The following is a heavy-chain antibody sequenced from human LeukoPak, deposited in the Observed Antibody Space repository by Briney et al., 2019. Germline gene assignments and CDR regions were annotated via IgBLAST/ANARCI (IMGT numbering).Heavy chain of an antibody. CDR1: GGSIRSSYYY. CDR3: ARDYDY. V-gene: IGHV4-61*01. CDR2: IYYSGTT. Sequence: SETLSLTCTVSGGSIRSSYYYWGWIRQPPGKGLEWIGYIYYSGTTNYNPSLKSRVTISVSTSKNQFSLKLNSVTAADTAVYYCARDYDYWGQGTLVTVSS. J-gene: IGHJ4*02.